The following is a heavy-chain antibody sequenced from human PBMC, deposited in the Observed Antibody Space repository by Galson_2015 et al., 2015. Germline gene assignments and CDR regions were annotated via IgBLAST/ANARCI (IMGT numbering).Heavy chain of an antibody. CDR3: ARSGEMATSPGDY. V-gene: IGHV3-7*01. D-gene: IGHD5-24*01. CDR1: GFTFSSYW. J-gene: IGHJ4*02. Sequence: SLRLSCAASGFTFSSYWMNWVRQAPGKGLEWVANIKQDGSEKYYVDSVKGRFTISRDNAKNSLYLQMNSLRAEDTAAYYCARSGEMATSPGDYWGQGTLVTVSS. CDR2: IKQDGSEK.